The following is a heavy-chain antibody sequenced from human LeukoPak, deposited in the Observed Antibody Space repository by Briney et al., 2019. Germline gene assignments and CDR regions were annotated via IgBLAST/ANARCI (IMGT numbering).Heavy chain of an antibody. D-gene: IGHD3-22*01. Sequence: GSSVKVSCKASGGTFSSYAISWVRQAPGQGLEWMGGNIPIFGTANYAQKFQGRVTITADESTSTAYMELSSLRSEDTAVYYCARALTYYYDSSGYFEDYWGQGTLVTVSS. CDR3: ARALTYYYDSSGYFEDY. CDR2: NIPIFGTA. J-gene: IGHJ4*02. CDR1: GGTFSSYA. V-gene: IGHV1-69*01.